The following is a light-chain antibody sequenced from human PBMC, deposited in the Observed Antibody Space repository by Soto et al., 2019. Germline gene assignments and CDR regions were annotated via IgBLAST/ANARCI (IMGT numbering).Light chain of an antibody. CDR1: QGISRS. CDR3: QQADTFPIT. V-gene: IGKV1D-12*01. CDR2: AAS. J-gene: IGKJ5*01. Sequence: DIQMTQSPSSVSASVGDRVTMMVQASQGISRSLAWYQQKPGKAPKLLIYAASSLQSGVPSRFSGSGFGTDFTLTISSLQPEDSAIYYCQQADTFPITFGQGTRLEI.